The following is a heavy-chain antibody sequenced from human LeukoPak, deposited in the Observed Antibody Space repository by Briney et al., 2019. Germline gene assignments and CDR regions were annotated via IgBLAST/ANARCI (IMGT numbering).Heavy chain of an antibody. J-gene: IGHJ4*02. D-gene: IGHD2-15*01. CDR2: ISSSGSNI. CDR3: ANVPRSGVSY. V-gene: IGHV3-21*04. CDR1: GFIFTSYG. Sequence: GGSLRLSCTASGFIFTSYGMNWVRQAPGKGLEWVSYISSSGSNIFYADSVKGRFTISRDQAKDSVFLQMNSLRAEDTALYFCANVPRSGVSYWGRGTLVTVSS.